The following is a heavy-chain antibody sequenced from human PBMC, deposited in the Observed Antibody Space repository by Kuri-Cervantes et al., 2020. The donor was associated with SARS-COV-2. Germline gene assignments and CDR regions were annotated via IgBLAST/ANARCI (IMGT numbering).Heavy chain of an antibody. J-gene: IGHJ4*02. CDR1: GYSISSGYH. Sequence: SETLSLTCTVSGYSISSGYHWGWIRQPPGKGLEWIGSIYYSGSTFYSPSLMSRVTISVDTSKNQFSLELTSVTAADTAVYYCARHGDISGFLEWLGPPIYLDYWSQGTLVTVSS. V-gene: IGHV4-38-2*02. CDR2: IYYSGST. CDR3: ARHGDISGFLEWLGPPIYLDY. D-gene: IGHD3-3*01.